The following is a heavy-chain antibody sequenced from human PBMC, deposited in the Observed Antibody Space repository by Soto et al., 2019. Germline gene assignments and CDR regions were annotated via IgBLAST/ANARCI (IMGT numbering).Heavy chain of an antibody. CDR1: GYSFTNYW. CDR3: ATYSGRYSHAFDF. CDR2: IYPSDSDT. V-gene: IGHV5-51*01. Sequence: GESLKISCKGSGYSFTNYWIGWVRQMPGKGLEWMGIIYPSDSDTRYSPSFQGQVTISADKSISTAYLQWSSLKASDTAMYYCATYSGRYSHAFDFWGQGTMVTVSS. D-gene: IGHD1-26*01. J-gene: IGHJ3*01.